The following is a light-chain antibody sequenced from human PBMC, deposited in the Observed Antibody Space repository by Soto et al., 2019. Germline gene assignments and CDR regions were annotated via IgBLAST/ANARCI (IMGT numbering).Light chain of an antibody. V-gene: IGLV1-40*01. Sequence: QSVLTQPPSVSWAPGQRVTISCTGSSSNIGTGYDVRWYQQLPGTAPKLLIYGNSNRPSGVPDRFSGSKSGPSASLAITGLHAEDEADYYCQSYYSSLIGAVFGGGTQLTVL. CDR2: GNS. J-gene: IGLJ7*01. CDR1: SSNIGTGYD. CDR3: QSYYSSLIGAV.